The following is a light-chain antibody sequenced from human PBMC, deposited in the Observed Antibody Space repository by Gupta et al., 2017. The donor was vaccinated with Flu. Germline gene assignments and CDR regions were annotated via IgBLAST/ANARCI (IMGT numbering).Light chain of an antibody. CDR3: QQSDSTPNT. V-gene: IGKV1-39*01. J-gene: IGKJ1*01. Sequence: PSSLSASVGDRVTITCRASQSISSYLNWYQQKPGKAPKLLIYAASSLQSGVPSRFSGSGSGTDFTLTISRLQPEDFATYYCQQSDSTPNTFGQGTKVEIK. CDR2: AAS. CDR1: QSISSY.